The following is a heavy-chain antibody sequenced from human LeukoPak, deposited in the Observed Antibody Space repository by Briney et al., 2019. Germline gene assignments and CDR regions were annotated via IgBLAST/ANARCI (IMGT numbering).Heavy chain of an antibody. CDR1: GFSFSSYW. J-gene: IGHJ1*01. D-gene: IGHD3-22*01. V-gene: IGHV3-74*01. Sequence: GGTLRLSCAASGFSFSSYWMHWVRQAPRKGLVLVSRIRSDGKTNYADSVKGRFTISRDNAKNTVSLQMNSLRAEDTGVYYCARAPSEIGGYYPEYFRHWGQGALVTVSS. CDR3: ARAPSEIGGYYPEYFRH. CDR2: IRSDGKT.